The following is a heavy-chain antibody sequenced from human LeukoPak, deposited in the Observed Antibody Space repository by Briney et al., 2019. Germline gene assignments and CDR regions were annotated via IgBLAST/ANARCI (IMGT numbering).Heavy chain of an antibody. CDR3: ARVVSLVRGVILTSAYFDP. V-gene: IGHV4-4*07. Sequence: PSETLSLTCTVSGGSISSYNWSWIRQPAGKGLEWIGHIYTTGSTNYNPSLKSRVTMSVDTSKNQFSLKLNSVTAADTAVYFCARVVSLVRGVILTSAYFDPWGQGTLVTVSS. CDR1: GGSISSYN. CDR2: IYTTGST. J-gene: IGHJ5*02. D-gene: IGHD3-10*01.